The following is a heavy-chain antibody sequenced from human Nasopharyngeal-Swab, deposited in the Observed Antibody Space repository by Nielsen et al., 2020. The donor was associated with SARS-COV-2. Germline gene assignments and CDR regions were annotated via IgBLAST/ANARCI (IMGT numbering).Heavy chain of an antibody. J-gene: IGHJ4*02. CDR3: ARGPGTRSYFDY. D-gene: IGHD3/OR15-3a*01. V-gene: IGHV4-39*07. Sequence: SETLSLTCTVSGGSISSSSYYWGWIRQPPGEGLEWIGSIYYSGSTYYNPSLKSRVTISVDTSKNQFSLKLSSVTAADTALYYCARGPGTRSYFDYWGQGTQVTVSS. CDR2: IYYSGST. CDR1: GGSISSSSYY.